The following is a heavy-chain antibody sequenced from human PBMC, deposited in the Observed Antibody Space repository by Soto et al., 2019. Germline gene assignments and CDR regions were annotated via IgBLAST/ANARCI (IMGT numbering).Heavy chain of an antibody. CDR1: GYTFTSYD. D-gene: IGHD2-15*01. J-gene: IGHJ4*02. Sequence: GASVKVSCKASGYTFTSYDINWVRQATGQGLEWMGWNSAYNDNTNYAQKLQGRVTMTSDTSTSTAYMELRSLRSDDTAVYYCARVMLGGHSDYWGQGTLVTVSS. CDR2: NSAYNDNT. V-gene: IGHV1-18*01. CDR3: ARVMLGGHSDY.